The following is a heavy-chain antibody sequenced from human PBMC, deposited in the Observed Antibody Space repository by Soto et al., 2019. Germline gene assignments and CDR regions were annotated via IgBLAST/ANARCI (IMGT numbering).Heavy chain of an antibody. V-gene: IGHV3-64D*08. Sequence: GGSLRLSCSDSGFTFSSYAMHWVRQAPGKGLEYVSAISSNGGSTYYAESVKGRFTISRDNSTNTLYLQMSSLRAEDTAVYYCVKDMSAYTTTAGMYVWGQGTTVTVSS. CDR3: VKDMSAYTTTAGMYV. CDR2: ISSNGGST. J-gene: IGHJ6*02. D-gene: IGHD1-1*01. CDR1: GFTFSSYA.